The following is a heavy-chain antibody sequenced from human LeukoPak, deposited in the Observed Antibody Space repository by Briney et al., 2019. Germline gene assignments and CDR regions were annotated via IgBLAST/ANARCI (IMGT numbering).Heavy chain of an antibody. D-gene: IGHD2-2*01. CDR2: IYYSGST. Sequence: SETLSLTCTVSGGSISNYYWSWIRQPPEKGLECIGYIYYSGSTNYNPSLKSRVTISVDTSKNQFSLRLTSVTAADTAVYYCARAGYCSSTSCYAGRFDYWGQGTLVTVSS. J-gene: IGHJ4*02. CDR1: GGSISNYY. CDR3: ARAGYCSSTSCYAGRFDY. V-gene: IGHV4-59*08.